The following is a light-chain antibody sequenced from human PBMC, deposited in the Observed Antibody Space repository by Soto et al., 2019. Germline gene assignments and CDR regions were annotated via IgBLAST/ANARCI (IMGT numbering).Light chain of an antibody. V-gene: IGKV1-39*01. CDR2: RVS. CDR1: QKINTY. J-gene: IGKJ2*01. Sequence: DIQMTQSPSSLSASVGARITIACRTSQKINTYLHWFQHKPGKAPKLLISRVSTLQSDVPSRFSGSGSGTDFTLTISSLQPEDFATYYCQQSYNIPYTFGQGTKLEIK. CDR3: QQSYNIPYT.